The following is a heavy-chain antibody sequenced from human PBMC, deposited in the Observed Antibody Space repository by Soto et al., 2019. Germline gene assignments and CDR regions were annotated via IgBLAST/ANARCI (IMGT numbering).Heavy chain of an antibody. V-gene: IGHV3-53*01. CDR2: IYTGGGT. J-gene: IGHJ4*02. CDR1: GFNVSAFY. Sequence: EGQLVESGGGLIKPGGSLRLSYAASGFNVSAFYMSWVRQAPGRGLEYLSFIYTGGGTHYAASVKGRVTISRDNSKNTLYLEMNSLRTDDTAVYYCARGRAIAVVPFDYWGQGTLVTVSS. D-gene: IGHD6-19*01. CDR3: ARGRAIAVVPFDY.